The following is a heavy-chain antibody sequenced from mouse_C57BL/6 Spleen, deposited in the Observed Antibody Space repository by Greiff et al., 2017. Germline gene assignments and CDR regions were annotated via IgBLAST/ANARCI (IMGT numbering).Heavy chain of an antibody. Sequence: VQLQQPGAELVRPGSSVKLSCKASGYTFTSYWMDWVKQRPGQGLEWIGNIYPSDSETHYNQKFKDKATLTVDKSSSTAYMQLSSLTSEDSAVYYCARDGSSYGAMDYWGQGTSVTVSS. CDR2: IYPSDSET. D-gene: IGHD1-1*01. CDR3: ARDGSSYGAMDY. CDR1: GYTFTSYW. V-gene: IGHV1-61*01. J-gene: IGHJ4*01.